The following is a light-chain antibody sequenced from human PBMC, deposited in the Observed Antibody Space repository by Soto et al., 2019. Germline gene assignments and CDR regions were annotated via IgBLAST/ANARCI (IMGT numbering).Light chain of an antibody. CDR1: QSVSSK. J-gene: IGKJ1*01. CDR3: QQFNNWPRT. Sequence: EIAMTQSPATLSVSPGERATLYCRASQSVSSKLAWYQQKPGQAPRLLIYDASTRATGIPARFSGSGSGTEFTLTISSLQSEDFAVYYCQQFNNWPRTFGQGTKGDIK. V-gene: IGKV3-15*01. CDR2: DAS.